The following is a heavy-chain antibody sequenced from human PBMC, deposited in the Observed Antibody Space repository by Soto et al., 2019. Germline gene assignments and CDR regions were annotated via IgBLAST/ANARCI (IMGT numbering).Heavy chain of an antibody. D-gene: IGHD3-22*01. Sequence: GSLRLSCAASGFTLSDVWVSWVRQAPGKGLEWVGRIKTKSDGGTTDYAAPVKGRFIISRDDSKNTLYLQMNSLKTEDTATYYCARIKPPYDSSGYYYGGYFDYWGQGTLVTVSS. V-gene: IGHV3-15*01. CDR2: IKTKSDGGTT. CDR3: ARIKPPYDSSGYYYGGYFDY. J-gene: IGHJ4*02. CDR1: GFTLSDVW.